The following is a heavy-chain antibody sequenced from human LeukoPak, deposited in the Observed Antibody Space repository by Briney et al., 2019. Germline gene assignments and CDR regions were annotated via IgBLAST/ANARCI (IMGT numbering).Heavy chain of an antibody. J-gene: IGHJ4*02. V-gene: IGHV4-39*01. CDR3: ARRAIDDIVVVPAASFFDY. CDR2: IYYIGRT. CDR1: GGSISSSSYY. Sequence: PSETLSLTCTVSGGSISSSSYYWGWIRQPPGKGLEWIGNIYYIGRTYYNPSPKSRVTISVDTSKNQFSLKLSSVTAADTAVYYCARRAIDDIVVVPAASFFDYWGQGTLVTVSS. D-gene: IGHD2-2*01.